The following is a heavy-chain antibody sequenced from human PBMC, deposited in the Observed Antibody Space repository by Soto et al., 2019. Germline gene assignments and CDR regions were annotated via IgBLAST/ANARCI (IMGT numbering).Heavy chain of an antibody. CDR2: ISGSGGST. V-gene: IGHV3-23*01. Sequence: LRLSCAASGFTFSSYAMSWVRQAPVKGLEWVSAISGSGGSTYYADSVKGRFTTSRDNSKNTLYLQMNSLRAEDTAVYYCAKYSSGWDFDYWGQGTLVTVSS. CDR1: GFTFSSYA. CDR3: AKYSSGWDFDY. D-gene: IGHD6-19*01. J-gene: IGHJ4*02.